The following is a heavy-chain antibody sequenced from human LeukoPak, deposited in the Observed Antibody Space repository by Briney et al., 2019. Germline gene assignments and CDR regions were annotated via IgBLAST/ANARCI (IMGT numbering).Heavy chain of an antibody. Sequence: AGGSLRLSCAASGFTFISYWMSWVRQAPGKGLEWVANIKQDGSEKYYVDSVKGRFTIPRDNAKNSLYLQMNSLRAEDTAVYYCARAIVATINFDYWGQGTLVTVSS. D-gene: IGHD5-12*01. CDR3: ARAIVATINFDY. J-gene: IGHJ4*02. V-gene: IGHV3-7*01. CDR2: IKQDGSEK. CDR1: GFTFISYW.